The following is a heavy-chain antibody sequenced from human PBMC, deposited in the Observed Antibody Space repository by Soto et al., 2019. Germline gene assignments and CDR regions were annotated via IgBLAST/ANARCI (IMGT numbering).Heavy chain of an antibody. V-gene: IGHV4-31*03. J-gene: IGHJ6*02. Sequence: SETLSLTCTVSGGSISSGGYYWSWIRQHPGKGLEWIGYIYYSGSTYYNPSLKSRVTISVDTSKNQSSLKLSSVTAADTAVYYCASNQHGSGSYNKFNYYYYGMDVWGQGTTVTVSS. CDR1: GGSISSGGYY. CDR2: IYYSGST. CDR3: ASNQHGSGSYNKFNYYYYGMDV. D-gene: IGHD3-10*01.